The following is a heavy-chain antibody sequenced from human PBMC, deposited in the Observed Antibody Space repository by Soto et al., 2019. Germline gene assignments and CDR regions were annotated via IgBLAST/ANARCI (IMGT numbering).Heavy chain of an antibody. D-gene: IGHD2-2*01. J-gene: IGHJ6*02. CDR3: VTISAAPYYYYGMDV. CDR1: GGSISSSSYY. CDR2: IYYSGST. V-gene: IGHV4-39*01. Sequence: SETLSLTCTVSGGSISSSSYYWGWIRQPPGKGLEWIGSIYYSGSTYYNPSLKSRVTISVDTSKNQFSLKLSSVTAADTAVYYCVTISAAPYYYYGMDVWGQGTTVTVSS.